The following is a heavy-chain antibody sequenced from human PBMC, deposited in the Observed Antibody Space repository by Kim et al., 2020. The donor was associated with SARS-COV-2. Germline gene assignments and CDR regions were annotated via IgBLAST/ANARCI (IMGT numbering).Heavy chain of an antibody. CDR3: AKDSRNIWGGSHWFDP. CDR1: GFIFDDYA. CDR2: ISWNGGSS. V-gene: IGHV3-9*01. Sequence: GGSLRLSCAASGFIFDDYAMHWVRQTPGRGLEWVSGISWNGGSSGYAGSVKGRFIISRENAKHSLYLQMNSLRPEDTALYFCAKDSRNIWGGSHWFDPWGQGTLLTVSS. D-gene: IGHD3-16*01. J-gene: IGHJ5*02.